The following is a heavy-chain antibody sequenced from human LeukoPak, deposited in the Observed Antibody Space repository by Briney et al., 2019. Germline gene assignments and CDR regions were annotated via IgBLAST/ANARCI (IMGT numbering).Heavy chain of an antibody. J-gene: IGHJ5*02. D-gene: IGHD6-19*01. V-gene: IGHV3-72*01. CDR1: GFTFSDHY. CDR2: TRNKASSYTT. CDR3: ARDSGYSSGWAWFDP. Sequence: GGSLRLSCAASGFTFSDHYTDWVRQAPGKGLEWVGRTRNKASSYTTEYAASVKGRFTISRDDSKNSLYLQMNSLKTEDTAVYYCARDSGYSSGWAWFDPWGQGTLVTVSS.